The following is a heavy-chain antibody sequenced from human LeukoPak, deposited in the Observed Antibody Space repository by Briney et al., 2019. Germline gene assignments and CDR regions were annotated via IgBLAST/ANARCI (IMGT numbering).Heavy chain of an antibody. CDR2: INPSGGST. CDR1: GYTFTSYY. CDR3: ARGGAGTVDY. D-gene: IGHD6-19*01. Sequence: ASVKVSCKASGYTFTSYYIHWVRQAPGQGLEWMGIINPSGGSTNYAQMFQGRVTITKNTSISTAYMELRSLTSQDAAVYYCARGGAGTVDYWGQGTLVTVSS. V-gene: IGHV1-46*01. J-gene: IGHJ4*02.